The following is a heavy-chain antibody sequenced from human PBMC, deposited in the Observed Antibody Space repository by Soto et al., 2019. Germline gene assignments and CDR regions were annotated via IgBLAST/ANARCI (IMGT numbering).Heavy chain of an antibody. CDR2: INPNSGTT. Sequence: SVKVSCKASGYTFTDYYMHWVRQAPGQRLEWMGWINPNSGTTNYAQKFQGWVTMTRDTSITTVYMEVSRLRSDDTAVYYCARVPRGVYYGMDVWGQGTTVTVYS. V-gene: IGHV1-2*04. CDR1: GYTFTDYY. CDR3: ARVPRGVYYGMDV. D-gene: IGHD3-10*01. J-gene: IGHJ6*02.